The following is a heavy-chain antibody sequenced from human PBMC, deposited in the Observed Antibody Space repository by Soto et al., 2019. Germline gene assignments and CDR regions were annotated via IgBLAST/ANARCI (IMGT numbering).Heavy chain of an antibody. CDR1: GGTFSSYG. CDR2: IIPIFNTA. V-gene: IGHV1-69*13. CDR3: ANTRVNYGGIPYNFDT. D-gene: IGHD4-17*01. J-gene: IGHJ4*02. Sequence: GASVKVSCKASGGTFSSYGFNWVRQAPGQGLEWVGGIIPIFNTANYAQKFQGRVTITADESTSTAYMELSSLRPEDTAVYYCANTRVNYGGIPYNFDTWGQGTLVTVSS.